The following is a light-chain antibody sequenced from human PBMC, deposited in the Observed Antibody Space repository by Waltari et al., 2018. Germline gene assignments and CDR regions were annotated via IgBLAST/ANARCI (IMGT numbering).Light chain of an antibody. V-gene: IGKV2-30*02. CDR3: MQGSHWPRT. CDR2: KIS. Sequence: EVVLTQSPLFLPVTLGQPASMSCRSSQSPVLSDGNTYLNWFHQRPGRSPRRLIYKISRRESGVPDRFSGSGSGTDFTLKISRVEAEDVGVYYCMQGSHWPRTFGQGTKLEI. CDR1: QSPVLSDGNTY. J-gene: IGKJ2*01.